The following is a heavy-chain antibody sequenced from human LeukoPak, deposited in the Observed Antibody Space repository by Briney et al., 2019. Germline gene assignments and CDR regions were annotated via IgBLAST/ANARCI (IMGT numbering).Heavy chain of an antibody. Sequence: SETLSLTCTVSGGSINSYYWSWIRQPPGKGLEWLGYIYYSGSTNYNPSLKSRVTISVDTSKNQFSLKLSSVTAADTAVYYCARGPTDYGGKRPFDYWGQGTLVTVSS. CDR3: ARGPTDYGGKRPFDY. V-gene: IGHV4-59*01. D-gene: IGHD4-23*01. CDR1: GGSINSYY. CDR2: IYYSGST. J-gene: IGHJ4*02.